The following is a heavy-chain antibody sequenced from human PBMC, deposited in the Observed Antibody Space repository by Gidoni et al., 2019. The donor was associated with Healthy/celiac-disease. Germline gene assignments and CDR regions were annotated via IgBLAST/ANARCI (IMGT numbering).Heavy chain of an antibody. D-gene: IGHD1-1*01. CDR2: ISYDGSNK. J-gene: IGHJ4*02. CDR3: AKNNVRGGDYFDY. CDR1: GFTFSSYG. Sequence: QGQLVESGGGVVQTGRSLRLSCAASGFTFSSYGMHWVRQAPGKGLEWVAVISYDGSNKYYADSVKGRFTISRDNSKNTLYLQMNSLRAEDTAVYYCAKNNVRGGDYFDYWGQGTLVTVSS. V-gene: IGHV3-30*18.